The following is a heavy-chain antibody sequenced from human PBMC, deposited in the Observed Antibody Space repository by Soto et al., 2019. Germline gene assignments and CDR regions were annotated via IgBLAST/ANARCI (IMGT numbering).Heavy chain of an antibody. D-gene: IGHD3-22*01. CDR3: AGGYVGASSGQQQDY. J-gene: IGHJ4*02. Sequence: QLQLQESGSGLVKPSQTLSLTCAVSGGSISSGGYSWSWIRQPPGKGLEWIGYIYHSGSTYYNPSLKSRVTISVDRSKNQFSLKLSSVTAADTAVYYCAGGYVGASSGQQQDYWGQGTLVTVSS. V-gene: IGHV4-30-2*01. CDR2: IYHSGST. CDR1: GGSISSGGYS.